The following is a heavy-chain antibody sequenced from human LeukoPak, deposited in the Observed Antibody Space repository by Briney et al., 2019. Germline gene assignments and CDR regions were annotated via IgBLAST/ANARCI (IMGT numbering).Heavy chain of an antibody. Sequence: PGGSLRLSCAASGFSFGRYAMSWVRRAPGKGLEWVSTINGGVGATYNADSVKGRFTISRDNAKNSLYLQMNSLRDEDTAVYYCASSGSYRFDYWGQGTLVTVSS. CDR1: GFSFGRYA. CDR2: INGGVGAT. D-gene: IGHD1-26*01. CDR3: ASSGSYRFDY. J-gene: IGHJ4*02. V-gene: IGHV3-23*01.